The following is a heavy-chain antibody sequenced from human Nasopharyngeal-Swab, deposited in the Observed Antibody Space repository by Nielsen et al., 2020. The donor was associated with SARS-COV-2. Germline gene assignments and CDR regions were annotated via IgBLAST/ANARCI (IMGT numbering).Heavy chain of an antibody. Sequence: SETLSLTCSVSGGSISGYYWSWIRQPPGKGLEWIGYVYFSGSTNYNPSLKSRVTISVDTSKNQFSLKLTSVTAADTAVYYCGRAANSGDWYFDLWGRGTLVTVSS. CDR2: VYFSGST. CDR3: GRAANSGDWYFDL. J-gene: IGHJ2*01. CDR1: GGSISGYY. V-gene: IGHV4-59*13. D-gene: IGHD1-26*01.